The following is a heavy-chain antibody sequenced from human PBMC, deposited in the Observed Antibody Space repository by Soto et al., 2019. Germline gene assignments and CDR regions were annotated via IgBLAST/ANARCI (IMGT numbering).Heavy chain of an antibody. CDR3: ASAPSPFDYYYDMDV. V-gene: IGHV4-30-4*01. D-gene: IGHD3-16*01. Sequence: SETLPLTCTISGDSISSGNKYSSLIRQPPGKGLECIGYIFSSATTYYNPSLKIRLTMSLVASLNEFSLKLNSLTDADTAVYFCASAPSPFDYYYDMDVWGQGTTVTVSS. J-gene: IGHJ6*02. CDR2: IFSSATT. CDR1: GDSISSGNKY.